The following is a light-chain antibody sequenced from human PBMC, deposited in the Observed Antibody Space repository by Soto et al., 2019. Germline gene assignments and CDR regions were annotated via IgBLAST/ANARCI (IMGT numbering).Light chain of an antibody. J-gene: IGKJ2*01. CDR3: QQYSTTVYT. V-gene: IGKV3-20*01. CDR2: DAA. CDR1: QSVSSSE. Sequence: EIVLTQSPGTLSLSPGERATLSCRASQSVSSSELAWYQQKPGQAPSLLIYDAARRASGIPDRFSGSGSGTDFTLTISRLEPEDFAVYYCQQYSTTVYTFGQGTKMEIK.